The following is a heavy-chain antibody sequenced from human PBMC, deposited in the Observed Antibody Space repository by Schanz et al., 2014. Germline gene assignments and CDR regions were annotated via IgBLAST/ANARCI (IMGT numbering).Heavy chain of an antibody. CDR2: MNESHSTI. V-gene: IGHV3-23*04. CDR1: GFSFSSYA. J-gene: IGHJ4*02. CDR3: ARKVVATIGGYYDN. D-gene: IGHD5-12*01. Sequence: EVQLAESGGGLVEPGGSLRLSCAASGFSFSSYAMGWVRQARGKGLEWVSAMNESHSTIYYADSVRGRFTISRDNAENTLFLQMNSLRAEDTAVYYCARKVVATIGGYYDNWGQGTLXIVSS.